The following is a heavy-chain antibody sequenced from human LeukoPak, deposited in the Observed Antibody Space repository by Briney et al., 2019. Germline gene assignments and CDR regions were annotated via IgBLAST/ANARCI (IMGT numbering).Heavy chain of an antibody. V-gene: IGHV4-59*08. CDR2: IYNSGNN. J-gene: IGHJ4*02. CDR1: GGTISSDY. CDR3: ATRGY. D-gene: IGHD3-10*01. Sequence: SETLSLTCTVSGGTISSDYWQWIRQPPGKGLEWVGYIYNSGNNHYNSSLKSRVTISIDTSKNQFSLKLASVTAADTAVYYCATRGYWGQGTLVAVSS.